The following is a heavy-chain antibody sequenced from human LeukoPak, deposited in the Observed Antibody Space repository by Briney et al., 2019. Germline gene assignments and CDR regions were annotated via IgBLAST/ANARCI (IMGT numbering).Heavy chain of an antibody. V-gene: IGHV3-23*01. J-gene: IGHJ4*02. CDR2: ASGGGDIT. CDR3: VREDTPATANY. Sequence: GGSLRLSCAASGFTFSSYAMSWVRQAPGKGLEWVSAASGGGDITYYADSVKDRFTISRDNSKDTLFLQMHSLRPGDTAVYYCVREDTPATANYWGQGTLVTISS. CDR1: GFTFSSYA. D-gene: IGHD2-21*02.